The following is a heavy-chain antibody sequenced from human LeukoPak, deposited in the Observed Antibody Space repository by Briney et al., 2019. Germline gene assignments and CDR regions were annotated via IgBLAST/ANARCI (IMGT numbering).Heavy chain of an antibody. V-gene: IGHV5-51*01. CDR1: GYSFTSYW. Sequence: GESLKISCKGSGYSFTSYWIGWVRQMPGKGLEWMGIIYPGDSDTRYSPSFQGQVTISADKSISTAYLQWSSLKASDTAMYYCARGISGYSSSWYGLAGDYYYYGMDVWGQGTTVTVSS. D-gene: IGHD6-13*01. J-gene: IGHJ6*02. CDR3: ARGISGYSSSWYGLAGDYYYYGMDV. CDR2: IYPGDSDT.